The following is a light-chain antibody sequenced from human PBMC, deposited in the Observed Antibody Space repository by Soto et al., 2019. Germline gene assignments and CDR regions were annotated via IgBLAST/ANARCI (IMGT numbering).Light chain of an antibody. J-gene: IGLJ1*01. CDR2: HVT. V-gene: IGLV2-11*01. Sequence: QSVLTQPRSVSGSPGQSVTISCTGTSSDVGDYDYVSWYQQHPGKAPKLMIYHVTYRPSGVSNRYSGSKSGNSASLTISGLQADDEADYYCCSLTTSHTYVFGSGTKLTVL. CDR3: CSLTTSHTYV. CDR1: SSDVGDYDY.